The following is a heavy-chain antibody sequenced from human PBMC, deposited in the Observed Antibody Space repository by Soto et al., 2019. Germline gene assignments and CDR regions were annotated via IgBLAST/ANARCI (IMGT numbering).Heavy chain of an antibody. Sequence: SETLSLTCTVSGGSVSSGSYYWSWIRQPPGKGLEWIGYIYYSGSTNYNPSLKSRVTISVDTSKNQFSLKLSSVTAADTAVYYCARADYSSSSGYYYYYGMDVWGQGTTVTSP. V-gene: IGHV4-61*01. J-gene: IGHJ6*02. CDR2: IYYSGST. D-gene: IGHD6-6*01. CDR1: GGSVSSGSYY. CDR3: ARADYSSSSGYYYYYGMDV.